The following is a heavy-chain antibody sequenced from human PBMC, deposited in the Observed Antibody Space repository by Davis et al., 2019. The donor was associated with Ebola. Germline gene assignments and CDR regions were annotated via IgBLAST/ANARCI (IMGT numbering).Heavy chain of an antibody. CDR2: IKYDGSDK. V-gene: IGHV3-7*01. CDR1: GFTFGDYW. J-gene: IGHJ5*02. Sequence: PGGSLRLSCAASGFTFGDYWMTWVRQAPGRGLEWVGKIKYDGSDKYYVDSVKGRFTISRDNAKNSLYLQMNSLTVEDTAIYYCAKDSEWQMSPWGQGTLVIVSS. CDR3: AKDSEWQMSP. D-gene: IGHD3-3*01.